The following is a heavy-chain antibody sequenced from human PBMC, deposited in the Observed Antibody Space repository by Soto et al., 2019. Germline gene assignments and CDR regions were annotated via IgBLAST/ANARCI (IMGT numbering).Heavy chain of an antibody. V-gene: IGHV1-69*06. CDR1: GGTFSSSA. Sequence: SVKVSCKASGGTFSSSAISWVRQAPGQGLEWMGGIIPIFGTANYAQKFQGRVTITADKSTSTAYMELSSLRSEDTAVYYCARGNTYYYDSSGYYLDYWGQGTLVTVSS. D-gene: IGHD3-22*01. J-gene: IGHJ4*02. CDR2: IIPIFGTA. CDR3: ARGNTYYYDSSGYYLDY.